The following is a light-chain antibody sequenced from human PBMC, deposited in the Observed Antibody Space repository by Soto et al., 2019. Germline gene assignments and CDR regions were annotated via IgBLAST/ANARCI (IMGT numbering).Light chain of an antibody. CDR2: GAS. J-gene: IGKJ1*01. CDR1: QSVRSSY. Sequence: EIVLTQSPGTLSLSPGERATLSCRASQSVRSSYLAWYQQKPGQAPRLLIYGASSTATGIPDRFSGSGYGTDFTLTIRRLEPEDFAVYYCQQYGSPLWTFGQGTKADMK. CDR3: QQYGSPLWT. V-gene: IGKV3-20*01.